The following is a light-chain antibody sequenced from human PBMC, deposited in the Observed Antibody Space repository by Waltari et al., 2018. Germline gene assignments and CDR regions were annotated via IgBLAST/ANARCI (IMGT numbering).Light chain of an antibody. CDR3: QQYNTYPWT. V-gene: IGKV1-5*01. CDR1: QSISSW. CDR2: DAS. J-gene: IGKJ1*01. Sequence: DIQMTQSPSTVSAPVGDRVTITCRASQSISSWLAWYQQKPGKAPKLLIYDASSLESGGPSRFSGSGSGTEFTLTISSLQPDDFAAYYCQQYNTYPWTFGQGTKVEIK.